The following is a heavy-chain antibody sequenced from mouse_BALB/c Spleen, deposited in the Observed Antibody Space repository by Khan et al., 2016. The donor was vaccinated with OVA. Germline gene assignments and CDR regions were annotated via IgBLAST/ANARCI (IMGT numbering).Heavy chain of an antibody. CDR2: INPSTGYP. D-gene: IGHD1-1*01. J-gene: IGHJ2*01. CDR1: GYTFINYW. CDR3: ARRGLRWDFDY. V-gene: IGHV1-7*01. Sequence: QVQLQQSGAELAKPGASVKMSCKASGYTFINYWILWIKQRPGQGLEWIGYINPSTGYPEYNQNFKDKATLTADTSSSTAYMQLSSLTSEDSTGYYGARRGLRWDFDYWGQGTTLTVSS.